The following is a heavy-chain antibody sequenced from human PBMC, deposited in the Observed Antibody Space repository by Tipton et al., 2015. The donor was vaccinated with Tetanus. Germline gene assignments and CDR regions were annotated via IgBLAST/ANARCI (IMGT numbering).Heavy chain of an antibody. V-gene: IGHV3-7*01. D-gene: IGHD3/OR15-3a*01. CDR3: ARDRGEDWTNFSYMCV. J-gene: IGHJ6*03. CDR1: GFIFSNYW. CDR2: INRDGSDK. Sequence: SLRLSCSASGFIFSNYWMSWVRQAPGKGLEWVANINRDGSDKYYVDSVKGRFTISRDEDKNSLYLQMSSLRVGDTAVYYCARDRGEDWTNFSYMCVWGKGASVTVS.